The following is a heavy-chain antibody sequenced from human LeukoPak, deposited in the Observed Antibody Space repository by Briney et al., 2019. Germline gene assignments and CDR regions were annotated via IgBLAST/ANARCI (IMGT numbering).Heavy chain of an antibody. CDR2: IYYSGST. D-gene: IGHD2-2*01. J-gene: IGHJ6*02. Sequence: PSETLSLTCTVSGGSISSSSYYWGWIRQPPGKGLEWIGSIYYSGSTYYNPSLKSRVTISVDTSKNQFPLKLSSVTAADTAVYYCARRGSTRYYYYGMDVWGQGTTVTVSS. V-gene: IGHV4-39*01. CDR3: ARRGSTRYYYYGMDV. CDR1: GGSISSSSYY.